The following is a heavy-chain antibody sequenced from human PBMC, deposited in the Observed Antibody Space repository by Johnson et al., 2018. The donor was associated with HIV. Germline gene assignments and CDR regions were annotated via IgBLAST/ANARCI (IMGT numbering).Heavy chain of an antibody. CDR1: GFTFSDYY. CDR3: ARGSRYTFDNDDVHLLHAFDI. V-gene: IGHV3-11*04. CDR2: ISSSGTIV. Sequence: QVQLVESGGGLVQPGGSLRLSCAASGFTFSDYYMSWIRQAPGKGLEWVSYISSSGTIVYYADSVKGRFTISRDNAKNTLYLQMNSLRAGDTAVYYCARGSRYTFDNDDVHLLHAFDIWGQGTMVTVSS. J-gene: IGHJ3*02. D-gene: IGHD3-16*01.